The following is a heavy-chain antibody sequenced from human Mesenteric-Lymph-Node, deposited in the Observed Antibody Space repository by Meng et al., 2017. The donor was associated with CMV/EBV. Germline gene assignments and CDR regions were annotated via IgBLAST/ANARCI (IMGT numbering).Heavy chain of an antibody. J-gene: IGHJ4*02. Sequence: GSLRLSCAVSGGSISSNTGWSWVRQSPGKGLEWIGDIYQSGSTNYNPSLKSRVTISVDKSKNQFSLKLSSVTAADTAMYYCARNLGYCSSASCLPDSWGQGTLVTVSS. CDR3: ARNLGYCSSASCLPDS. V-gene: IGHV4-4*02. CDR2: IYQSGST. CDR1: GGSISSNTG. D-gene: IGHD2-2*01.